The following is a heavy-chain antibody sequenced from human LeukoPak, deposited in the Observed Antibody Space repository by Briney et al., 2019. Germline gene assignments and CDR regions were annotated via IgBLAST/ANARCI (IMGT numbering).Heavy chain of an antibody. D-gene: IGHD4-17*01. V-gene: IGHV3-15*01. J-gene: IGHJ4*02. CDR2: IKSKTDGGTI. CDR3: TTDGWAYGDLFDY. CDR1: EFTFMKAW. Sequence: GSLRLSCVASEFTFMKAWMSWVRQTPGKGLEWVGRIKSKTDGGTIEYATFVKGRFTISRDDSKNTAYLQLNNLETDDTGVYYCTTDGWAYGDLFDYWGQGTRVTVSS.